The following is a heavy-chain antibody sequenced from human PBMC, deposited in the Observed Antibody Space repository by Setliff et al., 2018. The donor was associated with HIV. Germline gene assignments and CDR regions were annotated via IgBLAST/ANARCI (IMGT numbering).Heavy chain of an antibody. CDR2: IQHSGST. CDR3: ARSNGWYKFDY. CDR1: GGSISGSSYF. J-gene: IGHJ4*02. Sequence: SETLSLTCTVSGGSISGSSYFWGWIRQPPGMGLEWIGNIQHSGSTYYNPSLKSRVTISVDTSKNQFSLKLDSVTAADTAVYFCARSNGWYKFDYWGQGTLVPVSS. V-gene: IGHV4-39*07. D-gene: IGHD6-19*01.